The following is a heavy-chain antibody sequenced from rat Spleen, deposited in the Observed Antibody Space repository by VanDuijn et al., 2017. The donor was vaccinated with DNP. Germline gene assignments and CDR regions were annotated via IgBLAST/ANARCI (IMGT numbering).Heavy chain of an antibody. CDR1: GLTFSDYA. V-gene: IGHV5-25*01. Sequence: EVKLVESGGGLVQPGRSLKLSCAASGLTFSDYAMAWVRQAPGKGLEWVASISNTGDSTYYSDSVKGRFSISRDNAKSTLYLQMDSLRSEDTATYYCARRWYFDFWGPGTMVTVSS. CDR3: ARRWYFDF. J-gene: IGHJ1*01. CDR2: ISNTGDST.